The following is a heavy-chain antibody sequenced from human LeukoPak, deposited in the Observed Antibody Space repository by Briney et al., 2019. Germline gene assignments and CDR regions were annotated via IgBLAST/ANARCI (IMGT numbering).Heavy chain of an antibody. CDR2: IKQDGSEK. J-gene: IGHJ3*02. CDR1: GFTFSSYW. D-gene: IGHD5-18*01. CDR3: ARMDTARLHAFDI. Sequence: GGSLRLSCAASGFTFSSYWMSWVRQAPGKGLEWVGNIKQDGSEKYYVDSVKGRFTIYRDNAKNSLYLQMNSLRAEDTAVYYCARMDTARLHAFDIWGQGTMVTVSS. V-gene: IGHV3-7*01.